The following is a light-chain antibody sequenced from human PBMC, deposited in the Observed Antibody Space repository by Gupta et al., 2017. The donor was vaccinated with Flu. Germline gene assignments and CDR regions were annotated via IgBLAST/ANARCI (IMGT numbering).Light chain of an antibody. CDR3: CSAAGSGTYV. Sequence: QSALTQPASVSGSPGPSITISCSGTSSDVGSSNYVSWYQQHPGKVPKLLIYVVTKRPSGVSYRFSGSKSGNTASLTITGLQTEDEADYYCCSAAGSGTYVFGTGTKVTVL. V-gene: IGLV2-23*02. CDR2: VVT. J-gene: IGLJ1*01. CDR1: SSDVGSSNY.